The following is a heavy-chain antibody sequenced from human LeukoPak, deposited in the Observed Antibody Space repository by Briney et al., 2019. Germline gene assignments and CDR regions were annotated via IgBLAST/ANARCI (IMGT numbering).Heavy chain of an antibody. CDR1: GFTFGDFA. V-gene: IGHV3-9*01. D-gene: IGHD3-22*01. CDR2: LGWNGGSI. Sequence: PGGSLRLSCASSGFTFGDFAMHWVRQAPGKGLEWVAGLGWNGGSIGYADSVKGRFTNSRDNARNSLYLQMNSLRAEDTALYYCAKDISPSYDSSGYLGHDAFDVWGQGTMVTVSS. J-gene: IGHJ3*01. CDR3: AKDISPSYDSSGYLGHDAFDV.